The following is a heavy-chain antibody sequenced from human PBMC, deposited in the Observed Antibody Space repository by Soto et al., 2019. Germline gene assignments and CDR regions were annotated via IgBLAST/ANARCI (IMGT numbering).Heavy chain of an antibody. Sequence: ASVKVSCKASGYIFTSYYIHWVRQAPGQGLEWMGWINAYDGNTKYAQRLQGRVTMTTDESTSTAYMELSSLRSEDTAVYYCASRNYYDSSGLDYWGQGTLVTVSS. V-gene: IGHV1-18*04. CDR1: GYIFTSYY. D-gene: IGHD3-22*01. CDR2: INAYDGNT. CDR3: ASRNYYDSSGLDY. J-gene: IGHJ4*02.